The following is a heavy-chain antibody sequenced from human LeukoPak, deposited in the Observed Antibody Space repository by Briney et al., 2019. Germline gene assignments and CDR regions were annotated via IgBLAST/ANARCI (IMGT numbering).Heavy chain of an antibody. Sequence: GASVKVSCKASGYTFTSYGISWVRQAPGQGLEWMGWISAYNGNTNYAQKLQGRVTMTTDTSTSTAYMELRSLRSDDTAVYYCARDTRRYGGNGTAGGYWGQGTLVTVSS. CDR1: GYTFTSYG. CDR2: ISAYNGNT. D-gene: IGHD4-23*01. V-gene: IGHV1-18*01. J-gene: IGHJ4*02. CDR3: ARDTRRYGGNGTAGGY.